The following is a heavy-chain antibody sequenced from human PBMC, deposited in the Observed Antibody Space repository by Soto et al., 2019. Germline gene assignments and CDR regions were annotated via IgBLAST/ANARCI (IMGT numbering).Heavy chain of an antibody. Sequence: EVQLVESGGGLVQPGGSLRLSCAASGFTSSSYEMNWVRQAPGKGLEGVSYISSSGSTIYYADSVKGRFTISRDNAKNSLYLQMNSLRAEDTAVYYCARGGNRYYYYYGMDVWGQGTTVTVSS. CDR2: ISSSGSTI. D-gene: IGHD3-10*01. CDR3: ARGGNRYYYYYGMDV. J-gene: IGHJ6*02. V-gene: IGHV3-48*03. CDR1: GFTSSSYE.